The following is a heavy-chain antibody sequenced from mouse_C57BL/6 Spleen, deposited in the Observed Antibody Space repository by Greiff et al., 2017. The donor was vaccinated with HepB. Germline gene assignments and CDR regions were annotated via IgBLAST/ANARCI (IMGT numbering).Heavy chain of an antibody. D-gene: IGHD4-1*01. CDR2: IDPSDSYT. CDR1: GYTFTSYW. Sequence: VQLQQSGAELVKPGASVKLSCKASGYTFTSYWMQWVKQRPGQGLEWIGEIDPSDSYTNYNQKFKGKATLTVDTSSSTAYMQLSSLTSEDSAVYYCARWDRRDYWGQGTTLTVSS. CDR3: ARWDRRDY. J-gene: IGHJ2*01. V-gene: IGHV1-50*01.